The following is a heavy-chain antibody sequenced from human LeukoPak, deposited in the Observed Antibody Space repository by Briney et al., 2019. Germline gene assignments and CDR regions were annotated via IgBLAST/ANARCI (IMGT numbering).Heavy chain of an antibody. CDR2: IYYSGST. Sequence: SETLSLTCTVSGGSISSNYWSWIRQPPGKGLEWIGYIYYSGSTNYIPSLKSRVTISVDTSKNQFSLKLTSVTAADTAVYYCARAVAAPGAFDIWGQGTMVTVSS. J-gene: IGHJ3*02. V-gene: IGHV4-59*01. CDR3: ARAVAAPGAFDI. D-gene: IGHD6-19*01. CDR1: GGSISSNY.